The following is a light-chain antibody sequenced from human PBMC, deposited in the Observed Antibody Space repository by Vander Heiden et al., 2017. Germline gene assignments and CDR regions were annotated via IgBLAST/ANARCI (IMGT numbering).Light chain of an antibody. V-gene: IGLV1-47*02. J-gene: IGLJ2*01. CDR2: CKN. CDR3: AESDDSLSRMV. Sequence: QSVLPQPPSASGTPGQRVTISCSGSSANIGSNYVYWYQQLPGTAPKLLIVCKNQRPSGVPDRFSCYKAGTYASPGTRGLRSEEEADDYWAESDDSLSRMVFGGGTKLTVL. CDR1: SANIGSNY.